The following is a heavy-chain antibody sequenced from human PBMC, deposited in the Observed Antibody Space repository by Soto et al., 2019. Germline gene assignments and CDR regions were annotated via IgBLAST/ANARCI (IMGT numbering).Heavy chain of an antibody. Sequence: PGESLKISCKGSGYSFTSSWNSWVRQMPGKGLEWMGRIDPSDSYTNYSPSFQGHVTISADKSISTAYLQWSSLKASDTAMYYCARHLPYLLRGYYYYGMDVWGQGTTVPVSS. V-gene: IGHV5-10-1*01. CDR1: GYSFTSSW. CDR2: IDPSDSYT. CDR3: ARHLPYLLRGYYYYGMDV. J-gene: IGHJ6*02. D-gene: IGHD3-10*01.